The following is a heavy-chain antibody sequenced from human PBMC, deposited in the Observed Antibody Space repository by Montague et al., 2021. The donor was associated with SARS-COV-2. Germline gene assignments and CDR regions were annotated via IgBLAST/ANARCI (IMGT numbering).Heavy chain of an antibody. D-gene: IGHD3-3*01. V-gene: IGHV4-59*01. CDR2: IYYSGTT. J-gene: IGHJ3*02. Sequence: SETLSLTCTVSGGSISSYYCNWIRETPGKGLEWIGYIYYSGTTNYNPSLKSRVTISLDTPKNQFSLNLNSVTAADTAIYYCARDQAAKISFKGAFDIWGQGRMVTVSS. CDR1: GGSISSYY. CDR3: ARDQAAKISFKGAFDI.